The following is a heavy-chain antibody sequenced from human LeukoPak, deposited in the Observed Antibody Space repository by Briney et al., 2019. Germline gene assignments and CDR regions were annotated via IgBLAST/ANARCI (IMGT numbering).Heavy chain of an antibody. D-gene: IGHD3-22*01. CDR2: IRYDGSNK. J-gene: IGHJ3*02. CDR3: AKNSNQYYYDSSGYSGPDAFDI. Sequence: PGGSLRLSCAASGFTFSSYGMHWVRQAPGKGLEWVAFIRYDGSNKYYADSVKGRFTISRDNSKNTLYLQMNSLRAEDTAVYYCAKNSNQYYYDSSGYSGPDAFDIWGQGTMVTVSS. CDR1: GFTFSSYG. V-gene: IGHV3-30*02.